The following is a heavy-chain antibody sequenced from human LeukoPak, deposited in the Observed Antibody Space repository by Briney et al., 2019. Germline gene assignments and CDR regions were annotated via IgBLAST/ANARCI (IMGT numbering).Heavy chain of an antibody. CDR2: IYYSGST. V-gene: IGHV4-59*01. Sequence: SETLSLTCTVSGGPISSYYWSWIRQPPGKGLEWIGYIYYSGSTNYNPSLKSRVTISVDTSKNQFSLKLSSVTAADTAVYYCARGHWLDPWGQGTLVTVSS. CDR3: ARGHWLDP. CDR1: GGPISSYY. J-gene: IGHJ5*02.